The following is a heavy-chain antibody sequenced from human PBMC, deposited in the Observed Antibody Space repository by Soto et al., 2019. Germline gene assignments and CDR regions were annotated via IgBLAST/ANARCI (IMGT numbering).Heavy chain of an antibody. CDR1: GFTFSSYS. J-gene: IGHJ5*02. CDR2: ISSSSSTI. D-gene: IGHD6-13*01. V-gene: IGHV3-48*01. CDR3: ARHPERIAQIGWFDP. Sequence: EVQLVESGGGLVQPGGSLRLSFAASGFTFSSYSMNWVRQAPGKGLEWVSYISSSSSTIYYADSVKGRFTISRDNAKNSLYLQMNSLIAEDTAVYYCARHPERIAQIGWFDPWGQGTLVTVSS.